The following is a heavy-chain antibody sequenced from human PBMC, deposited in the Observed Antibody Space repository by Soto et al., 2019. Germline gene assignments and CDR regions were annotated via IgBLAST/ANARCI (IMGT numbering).Heavy chain of an antibody. CDR2: ISWNSGSI. V-gene: IGHV3-9*01. J-gene: IGHJ6*02. CDR1: GFTFDDYA. D-gene: IGHD6-6*01. Sequence: PGGSLRLSCAASGFTFDDYAMHWVRQAPGKGLEWVSGISWNSGSIGYADSVKGRFTISRDNAKNSLYLQMNSLRAEDTALYYCAKDSSSSTSYYYYGMDVWGQGTTVTVSS. CDR3: AKDSSSSTSYYYYGMDV.